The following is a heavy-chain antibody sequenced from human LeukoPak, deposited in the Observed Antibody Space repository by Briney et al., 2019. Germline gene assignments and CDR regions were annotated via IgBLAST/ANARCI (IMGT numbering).Heavy chain of an antibody. Sequence: PGGSLRLSCAASGFTVSSNYMSWVRQAPGKGLEWVSAISGSGGSTYYADSVKGRFTISRDNSKNTLYLQMNSLRAEDTAVYYCAKDRDYDFWSGYTSTGGYWGQGTLVTVSS. J-gene: IGHJ4*02. CDR2: ISGSGGST. D-gene: IGHD3-3*01. CDR1: GFTVSSNY. CDR3: AKDRDYDFWSGYTSTGGY. V-gene: IGHV3-23*01.